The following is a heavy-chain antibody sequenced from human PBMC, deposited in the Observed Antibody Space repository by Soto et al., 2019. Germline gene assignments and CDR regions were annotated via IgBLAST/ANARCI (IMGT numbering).Heavy chain of an antibody. CDR2: LYADGST. D-gene: IGHD6-25*01. CDR3: ARTAEGDTRSTHWYFDL. J-gene: IGHJ2*01. Sequence: PGGSLRLSCAASGFPINVTYLSWVRQAPGKGLEWLSVLYADGSTYYIDSVKGRFRISRDNAKNTLYLQMDNLRADDTAMYFCARTAEGDTRSTHWYFDLWGRRTPVTVS. CDR1: GFPINVTY. V-gene: IGHV3-53*01.